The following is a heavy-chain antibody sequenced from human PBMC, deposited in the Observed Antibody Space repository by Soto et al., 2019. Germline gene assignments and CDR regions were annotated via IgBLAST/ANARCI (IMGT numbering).Heavy chain of an antibody. J-gene: IGHJ3*02. V-gene: IGHV4-39*01. CDR2: IYYSGST. CDR3: AQSSGWYCSARLDAFDI. Sequence: SETLSLTCTVSGGSISSSSYYWGWIRQPPGKGLEWIGSIYYSGSTYYNPSLKSRVTISVDTSKNQFSLKLSSVTAADTAVYYCAQSSGWYCSARLDAFDIWGQGTMVTVSS. D-gene: IGHD6-19*01. CDR1: GGSISSSSYY.